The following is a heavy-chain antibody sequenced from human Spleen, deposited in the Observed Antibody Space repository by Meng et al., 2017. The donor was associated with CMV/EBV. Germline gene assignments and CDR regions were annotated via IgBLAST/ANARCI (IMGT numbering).Heavy chain of an antibody. V-gene: IGHV4-4*02. CDR1: GGSISSSNG. J-gene: IGHJ4*02. D-gene: IGHD7-27*01. CDR3: AGRKLGIGY. Sequence: LSLTGADSGGSISSSNGLSWVRQPPGKGLEWIGEIYHSGSTNYNQSLKSRVTISVDKSKNQFSLTLSSVTAADTAVYYCAGRKLGIGYWGQGTLVTVSS. CDR2: IYHSGST.